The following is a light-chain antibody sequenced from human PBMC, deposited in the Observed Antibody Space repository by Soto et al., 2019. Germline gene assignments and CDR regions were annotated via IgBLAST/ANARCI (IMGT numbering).Light chain of an antibody. Sequence: IQMTQSPCSLSASVGDRVTITCRASQGVRDDVGWYQQKPGKDPKLLIYSASTLQSGVQSRFSGSGPGTDFTLTISSLQPEDFATYYCLQESNYPLTFGGGTKVEIK. V-gene: IGKV1-6*01. CDR2: SAS. CDR3: LQESNYPLT. J-gene: IGKJ4*01. CDR1: QGVRDD.